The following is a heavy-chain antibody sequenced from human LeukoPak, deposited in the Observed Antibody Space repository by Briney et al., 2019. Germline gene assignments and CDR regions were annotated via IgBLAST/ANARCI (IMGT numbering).Heavy chain of an antibody. D-gene: IGHD6-6*01. CDR3: ARGDSSSSSRYFDY. CDR1: GFTFNSYS. Sequence: PGGSLRLSCAASGFTFNSYSMNWVRQAPGKGLEWVSSISSSSSYINYADSVKGRFTISRDNAKNSLYLQMNSLRAEDTAVYYCARGDSSSSSRYFDYWGQGTLVTVSS. J-gene: IGHJ4*02. V-gene: IGHV3-21*01. CDR2: ISSSSSYI.